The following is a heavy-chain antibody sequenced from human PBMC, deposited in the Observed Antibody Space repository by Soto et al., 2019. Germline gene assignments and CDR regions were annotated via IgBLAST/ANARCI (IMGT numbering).Heavy chain of an antibody. CDR1: GFTFSDYY. J-gene: IGHJ5*02. Sequence: GGPLRLSCAASGFTFSDYYMSWVRQAPGKGLEYVSYISGDGGTIYYADSVKGRFTISRDNSKNTLYLQMSSLRAEDTAVYYCVKGVLRYFDWLPNWFDPWGQGTLVTVSS. CDR3: VKGVLRYFDWLPNWFDP. V-gene: IGHV3-11*04. CDR2: ISGDGGTI. D-gene: IGHD3-9*01.